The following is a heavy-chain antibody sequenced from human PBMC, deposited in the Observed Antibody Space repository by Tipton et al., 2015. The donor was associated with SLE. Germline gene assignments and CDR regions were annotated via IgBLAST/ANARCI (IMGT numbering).Heavy chain of an antibody. CDR2: VCNSGST. J-gene: IGHJ4*02. D-gene: IGHD1-14*01. CDR3: ARNPGY. V-gene: IGHV4-59*02. CDR1: GASVGTYC. Sequence: TLSLTCIVSGASVGTYCWNWLRQSPGKGLEWIGCVCNSGSTHYNPSLSSRLTISVDTSRNQFSLRLTSVTAADTAVYYCARNPGYWGRGTLVTVSS.